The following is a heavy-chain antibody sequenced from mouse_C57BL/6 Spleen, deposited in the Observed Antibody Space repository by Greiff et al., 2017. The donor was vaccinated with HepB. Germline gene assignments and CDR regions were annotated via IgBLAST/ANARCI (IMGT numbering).Heavy chain of an antibody. Sequence: LVESGPELVKPGASVKISCKASGYAFSSSWMNWVKQRPGKGLEWIGRIYPGDGDTNYNGKFKGKATLTADKSSSTAYMQLSSLTSEDSAVYFCASSYYSNYLDYWGQGTTLTVSS. CDR1: GYAFSSSW. V-gene: IGHV1-82*01. D-gene: IGHD2-5*01. CDR3: ASSYYSNYLDY. CDR2: IYPGDGDT. J-gene: IGHJ2*01.